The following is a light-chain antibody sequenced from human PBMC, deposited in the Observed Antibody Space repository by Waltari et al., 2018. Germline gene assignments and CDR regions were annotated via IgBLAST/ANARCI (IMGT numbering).Light chain of an antibody. J-gene: IGKJ1*01. V-gene: IGKV3D-15*01. CDR3: QHHSTWPPT. CDR2: LAS. CDR1: QNLRTS. Sequence: EIVMTQSPATLSVSPGERATLSCRASQNLRTSLAWYQQNPGQAPRLLISLASTRATGIPARFSGSGSGTQFSLTISSLQHEDFAIYYCQHHSTWPPTFGPGTRV.